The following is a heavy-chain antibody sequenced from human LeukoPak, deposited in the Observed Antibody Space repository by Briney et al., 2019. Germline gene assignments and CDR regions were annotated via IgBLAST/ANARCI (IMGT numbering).Heavy chain of an antibody. CDR2: FDPEDGET. V-gene: IGHV1-24*01. J-gene: IGHJ4*02. Sequence: ASVKVSCKVSGYTLTELSMHWLRQAPGKGLEWMGGFDPEDGETIYAQKFQGRVTMTEDTSTDTAYMELSSLRSEDTAVYYCATAGLAVAVPYYFDYWGQGTLVTVSS. CDR3: ATAGLAVAVPYYFDY. CDR1: GYTLTELS. D-gene: IGHD6-19*01.